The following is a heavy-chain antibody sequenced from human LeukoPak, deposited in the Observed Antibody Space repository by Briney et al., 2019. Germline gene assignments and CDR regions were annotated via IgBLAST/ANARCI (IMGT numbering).Heavy chain of an antibody. CDR1: GYTFTSYD. CDR3: ARDWYYYDSSGYYYRLYAFDI. Sequence: ASVKVSCKASGYTFTSYDINWVRQATGQGLEWMGWMNPKSGDTGYAQKFQGRVTITTNTSISTAYMELSSLRSDDTAVYYCARDWYYYDSSGYYYRLYAFDIWSQGTMVTVSS. V-gene: IGHV1-8*03. CDR2: MNPKSGDT. J-gene: IGHJ3*02. D-gene: IGHD3-22*01.